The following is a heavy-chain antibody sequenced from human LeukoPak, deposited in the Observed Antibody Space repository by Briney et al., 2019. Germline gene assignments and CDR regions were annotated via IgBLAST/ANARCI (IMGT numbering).Heavy chain of an antibody. CDR2: IYYSGST. CDR1: GGSISSSSYY. J-gene: IGHJ4*02. CDR3: ARDKGSRSSSSFDY. D-gene: IGHD6-6*01. Sequence: SETLSLTCTVSGGSISSSSYYWGWIRQPPGKGREGIGGIYYSGSTYYNPSLKSRVTISVDTSKNQFSLKLSSVTAADTAVYYCARDKGSRSSSSFDYWGQGTLVTVSS. V-gene: IGHV4-39*07.